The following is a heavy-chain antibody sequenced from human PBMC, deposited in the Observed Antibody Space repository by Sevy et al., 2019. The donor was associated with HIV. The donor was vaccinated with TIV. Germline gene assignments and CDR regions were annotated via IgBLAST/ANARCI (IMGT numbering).Heavy chain of an antibody. CDR3: ATDPKKILEWSHYVMDV. D-gene: IGHD3-3*01. CDR2: ISSSGSTI. V-gene: IGHV3-11*01. CDR1: GFTFSDYY. Sequence: GGSLRLSCAASGFTFSDYYMSWIRQAPGKGLEWVSYISSSGSTIYYADSVKGRFTISRDNAKNSLYLQMNSLRAEDTAVYYCATDPKKILEWSHYVMDVWGQGTTVTVSS. J-gene: IGHJ6*02.